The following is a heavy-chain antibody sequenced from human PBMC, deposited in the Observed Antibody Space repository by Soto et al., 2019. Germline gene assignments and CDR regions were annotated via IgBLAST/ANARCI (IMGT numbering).Heavy chain of an antibody. J-gene: IGHJ4*02. CDR3: AKATGALGATTDY. D-gene: IGHD1-26*01. CDR2: ISYDGSNK. V-gene: IGHV3-30*18. CDR1: GFTFSSYG. Sequence: PGGSLRLSCAASGFTFSSYGMHWVRQAPGKGLEWVAVISYDGSNKYYADSVKGRFTISRDNSKNTLYLQMNSLRAEDTAVYYCAKATGALGATTDYWGQGTLVTVSS.